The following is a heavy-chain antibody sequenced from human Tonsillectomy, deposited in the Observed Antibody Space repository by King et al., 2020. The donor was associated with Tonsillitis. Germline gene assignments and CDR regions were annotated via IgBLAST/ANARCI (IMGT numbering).Heavy chain of an antibody. CDR2: IYPGDSDT. Sequence: QLVQSGAEVKKPGESLKISCKGSGYSFTSYWIGWVRQMPGKGLEWMGIIYPGDSDTRYSPSFQGQVTISADKSISTASLQWSSLKASDTAMYYCARGPFGMVRGAPPLDYWGQGTLVTVSS. CDR1: GYSFTSYW. D-gene: IGHD3-10*01. CDR3: ARGPFGMVRGAPPLDY. V-gene: IGHV5-51*01. J-gene: IGHJ4*02.